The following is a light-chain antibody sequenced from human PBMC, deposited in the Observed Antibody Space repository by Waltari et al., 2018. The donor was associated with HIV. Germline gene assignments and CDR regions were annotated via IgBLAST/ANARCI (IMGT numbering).Light chain of an antibody. CDR1: NSNIGPHE. J-gene: IGLJ2*01. Sequence: QSVLTQPPSVSGAPGQWVTLSCTVGNSNIGPHEFHSYQQLPGTAPQLLIYNTNNRPSGVPDRFSGSKSGTSASLAITGLQAEDEADYYCQSSDSTLSGSVFGGGTKLTVL. CDR3: QSSDSTLSGSV. V-gene: IGLV1-40*01. CDR2: NTN.